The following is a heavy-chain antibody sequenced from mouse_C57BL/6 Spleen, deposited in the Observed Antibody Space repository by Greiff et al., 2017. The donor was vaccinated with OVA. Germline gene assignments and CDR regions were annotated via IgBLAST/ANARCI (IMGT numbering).Heavy chain of an antibody. J-gene: IGHJ3*01. CDR3: ASGGPQPPFAY. CDR1: GYTFTDYY. V-gene: IGHV1-26*01. CDR2: INPNNGGT. Sequence: VQLQQSGPELVKPGASVKISCKASGYTFTDYYMNWVKQSHGKSLEWIGDINPNNGGTSYNQKFKGKATLTVDKSSSTAYMALRSLTSEDSAVYYCASGGPQPPFAYWGQGTLVTVSA.